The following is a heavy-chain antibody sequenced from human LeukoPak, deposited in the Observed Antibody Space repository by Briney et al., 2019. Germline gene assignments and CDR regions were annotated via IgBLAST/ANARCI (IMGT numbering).Heavy chain of an antibody. Sequence: ASVKVSCKASGGTFSSYAISWVRQAPGQGLEWMGGIIPIFGTANYAQKFQGRVTITADESTSTAYMELSSLRSEDTAVYYCARSGFKAIGRGYNWFDPWGQGTLVTVSS. CDR1: GGTFSSYA. CDR2: IIPIFGTA. V-gene: IGHV1-69*13. D-gene: IGHD2-2*02. CDR3: ARSGFKAIGRGYNWFDP. J-gene: IGHJ5*02.